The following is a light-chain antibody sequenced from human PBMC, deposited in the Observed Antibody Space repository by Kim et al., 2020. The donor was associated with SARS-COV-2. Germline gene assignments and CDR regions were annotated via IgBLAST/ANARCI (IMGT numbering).Light chain of an antibody. V-gene: IGKV3-11*01. Sequence: PPGESATPYCRTHQIIVDYLACYQQRPGQPPRILMNNASTRATGIPARFSGSGSGSDFTLTIPRLEPEDSAIYYCQRRRDWALTFGGGTKVNIK. CDR2: NAS. CDR3: QRRRDWALT. CDR1: QIIVDY. J-gene: IGKJ4*01.